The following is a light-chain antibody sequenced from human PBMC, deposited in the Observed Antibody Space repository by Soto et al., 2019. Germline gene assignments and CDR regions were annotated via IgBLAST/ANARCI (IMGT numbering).Light chain of an antibody. CDR3: QQSFTTPLT. J-gene: IGKJ4*01. V-gene: IGKV1-39*01. Sequence: DIQMTQSPSSLSASFLDRVTITCRASQSIGGYLTWYQQLPGKAPKLLIFAASGLQSGVPSRFSGSGSGTDFNLTINSLQPEDFATYFCQQSFTTPLTFGGGTKVDIK. CDR1: QSIGGY. CDR2: AAS.